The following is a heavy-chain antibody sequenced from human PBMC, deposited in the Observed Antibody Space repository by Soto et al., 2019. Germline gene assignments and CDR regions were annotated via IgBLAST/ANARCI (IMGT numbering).Heavy chain of an antibody. CDR3: ARDVGDYGDNWFDP. J-gene: IGHJ5*02. V-gene: IGHV1-69*08. D-gene: IGHD4-17*01. CDR1: GGTFSSYT. CDR2: IIPILGIA. Sequence: QVQLVQSGAEVKKPGSSVKVSCKASGGTFSSYTISWVRQAPGQGLEWMGRIIPILGIANYAQKFQGRVTITADKSTSTAYMELSSLRSEDTAVYYCARDVGDYGDNWFDPWGQGTLVTVSS.